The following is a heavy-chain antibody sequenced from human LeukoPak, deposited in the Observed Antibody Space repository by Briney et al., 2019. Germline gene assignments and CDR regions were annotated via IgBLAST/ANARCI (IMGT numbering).Heavy chain of an antibody. Sequence: PSETLSLTCTVSGGSISCYYWSWIRQPPGKGLEWIGYIFYSGSTNYNPSLKSRVTISVDTSKNQFSLKLTSVTAADTAVYYCAAAPHLTGYYMWGQGALVTVSS. V-gene: IGHV4-59*01. J-gene: IGHJ4*02. CDR3: AAAPHLTGYYM. D-gene: IGHD3-9*01. CDR1: GGSISCYY. CDR2: IFYSGST.